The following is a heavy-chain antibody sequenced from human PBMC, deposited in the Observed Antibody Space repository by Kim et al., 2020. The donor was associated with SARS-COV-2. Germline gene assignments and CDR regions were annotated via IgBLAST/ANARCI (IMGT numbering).Heavy chain of an antibody. J-gene: IGHJ4*02. CDR3: VSGPSGWYDY. Sequence: ASVKVSCKASGYRFTSYDINWVRPATGQGLEGMGWVNPNSGNTGYAQKFQGRVTMTRDTATRMAYMEMRSLRSEDTAVYYCVSGPSGWYDYWGQGTLVTVSS. CDR1: GYRFTSYD. D-gene: IGHD6-19*01. CDR2: VNPNSGNT. V-gene: IGHV1-8*02.